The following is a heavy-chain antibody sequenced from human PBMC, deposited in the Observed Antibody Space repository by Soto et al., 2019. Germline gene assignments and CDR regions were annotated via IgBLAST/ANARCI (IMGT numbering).Heavy chain of an antibody. D-gene: IGHD7-27*01. V-gene: IGHV3-48*01. CDR3: ARDLSWGSNWYYYMDV. CDR2: ISSSSSVI. J-gene: IGHJ6*03. Sequence: EVQLVESGGGLVQPGGSLRLSCATSGFILSDCAMNWVRQAPGKGLEWVSYISSSSSVIDYADSVKGRLTVSRDNARSSQYLQMNSLRAEDTAVYYCARDLSWGSNWYYYMDVWGKGTTVTFSS. CDR1: GFILSDCA.